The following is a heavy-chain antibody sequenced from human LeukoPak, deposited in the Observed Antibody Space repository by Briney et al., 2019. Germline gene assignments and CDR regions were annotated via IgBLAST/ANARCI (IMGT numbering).Heavy chain of an antibody. V-gene: IGHV3-23*01. J-gene: IGHJ4*02. CDR1: GFTFSSYA. CDR3: AKHGLPLVVISAPLDY. D-gene: IGHD2-15*01. CDR2: ISGTGGNT. Sequence: GGSLRLSCAASGFTFSSYAMTWVTWVRQAPGKGLEWVSTISGTGGNTYYADSVKGRFTISRDNSRNTLYLQMNSLRAEDTAVYYCAKHGLPLVVISAPLDYWGQGTLVTVAS.